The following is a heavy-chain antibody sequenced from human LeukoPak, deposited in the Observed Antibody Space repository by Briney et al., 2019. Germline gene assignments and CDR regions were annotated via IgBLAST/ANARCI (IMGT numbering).Heavy chain of an antibody. CDR3: AVLDIVVVPAARYMDV. V-gene: IGHV3-23*01. D-gene: IGHD2-2*01. Sequence: GGSLRLSCAASGFTFSSYAMSWVRQAPGKGLEWVSAISGSGGSTYHADSVKGRFTISRDNSKNTLYLQMNSLRAEDTAVYYCAVLDIVVVPAARYMDVWGKGTTVTVSS. J-gene: IGHJ6*03. CDR2: ISGSGGST. CDR1: GFTFSSYA.